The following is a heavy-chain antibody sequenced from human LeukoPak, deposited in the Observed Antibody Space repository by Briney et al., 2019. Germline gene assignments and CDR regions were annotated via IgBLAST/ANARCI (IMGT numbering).Heavy chain of an antibody. Sequence: GGSLRLSCSASGFTFSNYEMNWVRQAPGKGLEWVSSISSRAGTIYYADSVKGRFTISRDNAKNSLYLQMNSLRAEDTAVYYCARVAAMGPIDYWGQGTLVTVSS. CDR2: ISSRAGTI. CDR1: GFTFSNYE. CDR3: ARVAAMGPIDY. D-gene: IGHD5-18*01. J-gene: IGHJ4*02. V-gene: IGHV3-48*03.